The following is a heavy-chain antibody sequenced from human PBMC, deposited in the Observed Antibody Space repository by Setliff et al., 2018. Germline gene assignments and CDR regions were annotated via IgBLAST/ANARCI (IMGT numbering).Heavy chain of an antibody. D-gene: IGHD2-15*01. CDR1: GDSTNNFY. Sequence: KASETLSLTCSVSGDSTNNFYWNWIRQSPGTGLEWIGYIFSDGTTYYNPSLKSRVAMSVDTSKKQFSLSLSAVTAADTAKYYCARAPLDYSSRAFDFWGQGTMVTVSS. CDR2: IFSDGTT. V-gene: IGHV4-59*01. CDR3: ARAPLDYSSRAFDF. J-gene: IGHJ3*01.